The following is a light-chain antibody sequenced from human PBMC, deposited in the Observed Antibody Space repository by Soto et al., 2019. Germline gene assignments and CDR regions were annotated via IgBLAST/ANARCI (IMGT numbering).Light chain of an antibody. CDR1: QSVSSN. Sequence: EIAMTQSPATLSVSPGERATLSCRASQSVSSNLAWYQQRPGQAPRLLIHGASTRATGIPARFSGSGSGTEYTLTISSLQSEDSAVYYCQQYNNWPPGTFGQGTKVEIK. V-gene: IGKV3-15*01. CDR2: GAS. J-gene: IGKJ1*01. CDR3: QQYNNWPPGT.